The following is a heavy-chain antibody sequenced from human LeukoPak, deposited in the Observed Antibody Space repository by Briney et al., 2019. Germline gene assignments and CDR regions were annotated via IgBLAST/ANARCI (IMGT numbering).Heavy chain of an antibody. D-gene: IGHD2-2*01. CDR3: ARDLGYCSRTSCRREWFDP. V-gene: IGHV1-58*01. CDR1: GFTFTTSA. J-gene: IGHJ5*02. Sequence: SVKVSCKASGFTFTTSAVQWVRQARGQRLEWIGRIVVGSGNTDHAQKFQGRLTITRDISTSTAYMELRSLRSDDTAVYYCARDLGYCSRTSCRREWFDPWGQGTLVTVSS. CDR2: IVVGSGNT.